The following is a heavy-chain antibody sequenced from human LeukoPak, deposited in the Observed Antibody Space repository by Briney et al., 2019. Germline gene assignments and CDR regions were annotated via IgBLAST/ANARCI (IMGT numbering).Heavy chain of an antibody. V-gene: IGHV1-46*01. D-gene: IGHD3-16*02. CDR1: GYTFTSYY. CDR2: INPSGGST. J-gene: IGHJ5*02. Sequence: ASVKVSCKASGYTFTSYYMHWVRQAPGRGLEWMGMINPSGGSTSYAQKFQGRVTMTRDTSTSTVYMELSSLRSEDTAVYYCARAPYDYVWGSYRLDPWGQGTLVTVSS. CDR3: ARAPYDYVWGSYRLDP.